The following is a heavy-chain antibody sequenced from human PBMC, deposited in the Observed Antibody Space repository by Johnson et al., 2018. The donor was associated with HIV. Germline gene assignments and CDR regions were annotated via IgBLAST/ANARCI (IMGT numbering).Heavy chain of an antibody. J-gene: IGHJ3*02. CDR3: ARDRRYYDSSGYYHDAFDI. V-gene: IGHV3-9*01. D-gene: IGHD3-22*01. Sequence: LVESGGGLVQPGRSLRLSCAPSGFTFDDYAMHWVRQAPGKGLEWVSGISWNSDNIAYADSVRGRFTIARDNAKNSLHLQMNSLRAEDTAVYFCARDRRYYDSSGYYHDAFDIWGQGTMVTVSS. CDR1: GFTFDDYA. CDR2: ISWNSDNI.